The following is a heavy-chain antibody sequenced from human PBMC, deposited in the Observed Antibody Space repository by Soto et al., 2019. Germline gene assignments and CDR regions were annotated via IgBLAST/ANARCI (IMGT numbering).Heavy chain of an antibody. CDR1: GFTFSSYS. V-gene: IGHV3-48*02. CDR2: ISSRSTSK. D-gene: IGHD2-2*01. Sequence: EVQLVESGGGLVQPGGSLRLSCAASGFTFSSYSMNWVRQAPGKGLEWVSYISSRSTSKYYEDSVRGRFTISRDNAKNSLYLQMNSLRDEDTAVYYCAREYLYAFDIWGQGTMVTVSP. J-gene: IGHJ3*02. CDR3: AREYLYAFDI.